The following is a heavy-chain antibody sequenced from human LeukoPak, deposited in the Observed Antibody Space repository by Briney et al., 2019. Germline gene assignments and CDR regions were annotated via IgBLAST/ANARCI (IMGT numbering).Heavy chain of an antibody. CDR2: IWYDGSNE. V-gene: IGHV3-33*08. CDR3: ARGGPSYYGMDV. Sequence: GGSLRLSCAASGFTFSSYSMNWVRQAPGKGLEWVAVIWYDGSNEYYADSVKGRFTISRDNSKNTLYLQMNTLRAEDTAVYYCARGGPSYYGMDVWGQGTSVTVSS. J-gene: IGHJ6*02. CDR1: GFTFSSYS.